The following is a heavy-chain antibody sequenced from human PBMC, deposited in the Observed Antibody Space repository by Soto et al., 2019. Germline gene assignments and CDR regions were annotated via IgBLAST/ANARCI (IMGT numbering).Heavy chain of an antibody. CDR1: GFTFSSYS. CDR3: ARDPYCSSTSCHLDY. J-gene: IGHJ4*02. D-gene: IGHD2-2*01. CDR2: ISSSSSYI. Sequence: GGSLRLSCAASGFTFSSYSMNWVRQAPGKGLEWVSSISSSSSYIYYADSVKGRFTISRDNAKNSLYLQMNSLRAEDTAVYYCARDPYCSSTSCHLDYWGQGTLVTVSS. V-gene: IGHV3-21*01.